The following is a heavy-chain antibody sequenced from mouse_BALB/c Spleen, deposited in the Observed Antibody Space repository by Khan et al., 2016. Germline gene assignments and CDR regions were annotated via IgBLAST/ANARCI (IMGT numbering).Heavy chain of an antibody. CDR1: GYSITSDYA. CDR2: IRYSGIT. J-gene: IGHJ3*01. CDR3: DYGSCYAWFPY. V-gene: IGHV3-2*02. Sequence: EVKLEESGPGLVKPSQSLSLTCTVTGYSITSDYARNWIRQFPGNKLELMGYIRYSGITSYNPSLKSRISITRDTSKNLFFLQLVAVTAEDTATYSCDYGSCYAWFPYWGQGTLVTVSA. D-gene: IGHD1-1*01.